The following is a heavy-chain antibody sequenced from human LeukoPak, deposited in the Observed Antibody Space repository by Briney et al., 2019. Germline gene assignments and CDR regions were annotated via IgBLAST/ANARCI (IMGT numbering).Heavy chain of an antibody. Sequence: SETLSLTCSVSGGSISNSRYYWGWLRQPRGKGLEWIGSIYYSGATNSNPSLKSRLTISVDTSKNQFSLKLGAVTAADAAVYYCATLKTDGWYFDNWGQGTLVTVSS. CDR1: GGSISNSRYY. CDR3: ATLKTDGWYFDN. V-gene: IGHV4-39*01. J-gene: IGHJ4*02. CDR2: IYYSGAT. D-gene: IGHD5-24*01.